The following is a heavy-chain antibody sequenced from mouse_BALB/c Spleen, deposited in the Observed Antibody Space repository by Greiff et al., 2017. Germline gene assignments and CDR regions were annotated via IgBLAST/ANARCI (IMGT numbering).Heavy chain of an antibody. CDR2: ISYSGST. Sequence: DVQLQESGPGLVKPSQSLSLTCTVTGYSITSDYAWNWIRQFPGNKLEWMGYISYSGSTSYNPSLKSRISITRDTSKNQFFLQLNSVTTEDTATYYCARGLTFFDYWGQGTTLTVSS. CDR1: GYSITSDYA. V-gene: IGHV3-2*02. J-gene: IGHJ2*01. D-gene: IGHD4-1*01. CDR3: ARGLTFFDY.